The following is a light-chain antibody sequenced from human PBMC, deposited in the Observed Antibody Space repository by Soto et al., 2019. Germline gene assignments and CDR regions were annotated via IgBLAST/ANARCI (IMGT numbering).Light chain of an antibody. CDR3: SSYTNRDTVV. CDR2: DVH. J-gene: IGLJ2*01. Sequence: QSALTQPASVSGSPGQSLTISCTGTSTDIGSYNFVSWYQQHPGKAPNLMIYDVHNRPSGVSTRFSGSKSGNTASLTISGIQAEDEAHYYCSSYTNRDTVVFGGGTKLTVL. CDR1: STDIGSYNF. V-gene: IGLV2-14*01.